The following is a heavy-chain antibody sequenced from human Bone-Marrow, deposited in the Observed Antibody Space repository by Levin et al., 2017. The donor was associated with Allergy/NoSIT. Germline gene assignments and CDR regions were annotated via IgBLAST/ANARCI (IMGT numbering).Heavy chain of an antibody. CDR2: ISYDGNNK. CDR1: GFTFSSYG. CDR3: AKDPATYDDVPTVYHGGGFYFYGMDV. Sequence: SCAASGFTFSSYGMHWVRQAPGKGLEWVAVISYDGNNKFYADSMKGGCTISRDNSKNTLYLQMNSLRSEDTAVYYCAKDPATYDDVPTVYHGGGFYFYGMDVWGQGTTVTVSS. V-gene: IGHV3-30*18. D-gene: IGHD3-22*01. J-gene: IGHJ6*02.